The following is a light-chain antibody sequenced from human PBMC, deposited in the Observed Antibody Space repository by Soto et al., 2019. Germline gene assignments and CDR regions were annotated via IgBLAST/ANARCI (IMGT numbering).Light chain of an antibody. V-gene: IGLV1-44*01. Sequence: QSVLTQPPSASGTPGQRVTISCSGSDSNIGRNTVNWYQHLPGTAPKLVIFSHNKRPSGVPDRFSGSKSGTSASLAITGLQAEDEADYYCQSYDSSLSGWVFGGGTKLTVL. CDR2: SHN. J-gene: IGLJ2*01. CDR3: QSYDSSLSGWV. CDR1: DSNIGRNT.